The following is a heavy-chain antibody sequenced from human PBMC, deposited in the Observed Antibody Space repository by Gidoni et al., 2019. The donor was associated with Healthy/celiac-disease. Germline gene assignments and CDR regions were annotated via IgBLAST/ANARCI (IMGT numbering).Heavy chain of an antibody. J-gene: IGHJ3*02. Sequence: QVQLVQSGAEVKKPGSSVKVSCKASVGTFSSYTISWVRQAPGQGLEWMGRIIPILGIANYAQKFQGRVTITADKSTSTAYMELSSLRSEDTAVYYCASWTYYYGSGSYTDAFDIWGQGTMVTVSS. CDR3: ASWTYYYGSGSYTDAFDI. CDR1: VGTFSSYT. V-gene: IGHV1-69*02. D-gene: IGHD3-10*01. CDR2: IIPILGIA.